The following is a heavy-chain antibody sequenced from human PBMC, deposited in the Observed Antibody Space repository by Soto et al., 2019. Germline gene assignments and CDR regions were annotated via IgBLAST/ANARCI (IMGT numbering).Heavy chain of an antibody. D-gene: IGHD6-25*01. V-gene: IGHV3-23*01. J-gene: IGHJ5*01. Sequence: EVQLLESGGGLVPPGGSLRLSCAASGFTFSSYAMSWVRQAPGKGLEWVSGISDSGDSNYYADSLKGRFTISRDNAKRTLYLEMKSLRAEDPAVYYCAKERGSAAGTWFDSWGQGNLVTVSS. CDR1: GFTFSSYA. CDR3: AKERGSAAGTWFDS. CDR2: ISDSGDSN.